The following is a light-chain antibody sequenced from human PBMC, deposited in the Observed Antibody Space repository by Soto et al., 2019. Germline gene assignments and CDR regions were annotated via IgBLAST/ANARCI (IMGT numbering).Light chain of an antibody. CDR1: QSISSG. Sequence: DIQMTQSPSTLSASVGDRVTITCRASQSISSGLAWYQQKPGKAPKLLIYDAFSLESGVPSRFSGSGSGTEFTLTISSLQPDDFATYYLQPYNSYPVTFGQETKVDI. CDR2: DAF. CDR3: QPYNSYPVT. J-gene: IGKJ1*01. V-gene: IGKV1-5*01.